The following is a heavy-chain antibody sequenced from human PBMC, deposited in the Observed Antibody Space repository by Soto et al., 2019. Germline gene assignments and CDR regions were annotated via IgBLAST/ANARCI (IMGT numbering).Heavy chain of an antibody. CDR2: ISWNSGSI. D-gene: IGHD6-19*01. CDR1: GFTFDDYA. CDR3: AKDRQQWLIGWFDP. J-gene: IGHJ5*02. Sequence: EVQLVESGGGLVQPGSSLRLSCAASGFTFDDYAMHWVRQAPGKGLEWVSGISWNSGSIGYADSVKGRFTISRDNAKNSLYLQMNSLRAEDTALYYCAKDRQQWLIGWFDPWGQGTLVTVSS. V-gene: IGHV3-9*01.